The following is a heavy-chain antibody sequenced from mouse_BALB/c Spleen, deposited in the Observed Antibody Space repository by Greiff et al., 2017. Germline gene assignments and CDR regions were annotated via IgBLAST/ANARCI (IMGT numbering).Heavy chain of an antibody. Sequence: EVKLMESGGGLVKPGGSLKLSCAASGFTFSSYAMSWVRQTPEKRLEWVASISSGGSTYYPDSVKGRFTISRDNARNILYLQMSSLRSEDTAMYYCARVDYGYCDYWGQGTTLTVSS. V-gene: IGHV5-6-5*01. J-gene: IGHJ2*01. CDR2: ISSGGST. D-gene: IGHD2-4*01. CDR1: GFTFSSYA. CDR3: ARVDYGYCDY.